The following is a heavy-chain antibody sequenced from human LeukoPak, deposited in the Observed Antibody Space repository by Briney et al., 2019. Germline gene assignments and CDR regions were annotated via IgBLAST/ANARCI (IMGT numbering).Heavy chain of an antibody. CDR2: IYYSGST. J-gene: IGHJ4*02. CDR3: VIDEYNYGYTLDY. Sequence: ETLSLTCTVSGGSISSSSYYWGWIRQPPGKGLEWIGNIYYSGSTYYNPSLKSRVTISLDTSKNQFSLKLSSVTAADSAVYYCVIDEYNYGYTLDYWGQGTLVTVSS. D-gene: IGHD5-18*01. CDR1: GGSISSSSYY. V-gene: IGHV4-39*01.